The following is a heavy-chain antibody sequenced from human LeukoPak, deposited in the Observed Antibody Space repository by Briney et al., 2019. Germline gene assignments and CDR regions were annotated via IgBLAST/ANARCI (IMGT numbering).Heavy chain of an antibody. J-gene: IGHJ5*02. CDR1: GFTFSSYG. Sequence: GRSLRLSCAASGFTFSSYGMHWVRQAPGKGLEWVAVIWYDGSNKYYADSVKGRFTISRDNSKNTLYLQMNNLRAEDSAVYYCARNRYCSGNSCLNWFDPWGQGTLVTVSS. CDR3: ARNRYCSGNSCLNWFDP. V-gene: IGHV3-33*01. D-gene: IGHD2-15*01. CDR2: IWYDGSNK.